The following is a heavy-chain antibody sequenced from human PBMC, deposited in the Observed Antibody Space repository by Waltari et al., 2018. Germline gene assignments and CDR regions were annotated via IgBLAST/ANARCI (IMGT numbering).Heavy chain of an antibody. D-gene: IGHD3-10*01. V-gene: IGHV4-34*01. CDR2: INHSGST. CDR1: GGSFSGYY. J-gene: IGHJ4*02. Sequence: QVQLQQWGAGLLKPSETLSLTCAVYGGSFSGYYWSWIRQPPGKGLEWIGEINHSGSTNANPSRRSRVTISVDTSKNQFSLKLSSVTAADTAVYYCARGGFITMVRGVTPVDYWGQGTLVTGSS. CDR3: ARGGFITMVRGVTPVDY.